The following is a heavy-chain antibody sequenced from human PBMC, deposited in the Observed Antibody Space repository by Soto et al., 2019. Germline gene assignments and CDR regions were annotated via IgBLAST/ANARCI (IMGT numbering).Heavy chain of an antibody. CDR1: GYTFTGYY. CDR2: INPNSGDT. D-gene: IGHD3-10*01. Sequence: QVQLVQSGAEVKKPGASMKVSCKASGYTFTGYYMHWVRQAPGQGLEWMGWINPNSGDTNYAQKFQGWVTMTSDTSISTAYMELSRLKSDDTAVYYCARVEGGSDYCYGRYVWGQGTTVTVSS. J-gene: IGHJ6*02. V-gene: IGHV1-2*04. CDR3: ARVEGGSDYCYGRYV.